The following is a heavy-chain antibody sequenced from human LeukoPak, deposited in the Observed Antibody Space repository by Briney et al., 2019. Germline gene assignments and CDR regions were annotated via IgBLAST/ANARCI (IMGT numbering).Heavy chain of an antibody. Sequence: GGSLRFSCAASGFTFSAYWMGWVRLTPGKGLEWVANIKRDGDEKYSVDSVKGRFTIFRDNAKNSLYLQMNSLKAEDTAVYYCARIIHVDYTPLYYFDHWGQGTLVTVSS. CDR2: IKRDGDEK. J-gene: IGHJ4*02. CDR1: GFTFSAYW. V-gene: IGHV3-7*01. CDR3: ARIIHVDYTPLYYFDH. D-gene: IGHD3-16*01.